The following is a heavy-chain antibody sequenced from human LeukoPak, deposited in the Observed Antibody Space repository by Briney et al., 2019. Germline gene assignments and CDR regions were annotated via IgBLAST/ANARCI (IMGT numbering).Heavy chain of an antibody. CDR1: GFTFSNYA. Sequence: GGSPRLSCAASGFTFSNYAMHWVRQAPGKGLEWVTMISYDGNDKYYADSVKGRFTISRDNSKNTLYLQMNSLRAEDTAVYYCARERTGWYFDYWGQGTLATVSS. V-gene: IGHV3-30-3*01. J-gene: IGHJ4*02. D-gene: IGHD3/OR15-3a*01. CDR3: ARERTGWYFDY. CDR2: ISYDGNDK.